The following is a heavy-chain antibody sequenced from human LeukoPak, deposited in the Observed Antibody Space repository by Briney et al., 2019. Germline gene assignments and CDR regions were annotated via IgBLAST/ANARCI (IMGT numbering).Heavy chain of an antibody. Sequence: GGSLRLSCAASGFTFSSYAMSWVRQAPGKGLEWVSAISGSGGSTYYADSVKGRFTISRDNSKNTLYLQMNSLRAEDTAVYYCALFIAARQNGIGYYFDYWGQGTLVTVSS. D-gene: IGHD6-6*01. V-gene: IGHV3-23*01. J-gene: IGHJ4*02. CDR2: ISGSGGST. CDR1: GFTFSSYA. CDR3: ALFIAARQNGIGYYFDY.